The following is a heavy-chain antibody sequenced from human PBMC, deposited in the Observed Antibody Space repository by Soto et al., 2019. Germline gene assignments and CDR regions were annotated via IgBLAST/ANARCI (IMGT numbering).Heavy chain of an antibody. CDR3: AREAATVTTSDY. CDR1: GGTFSSYT. V-gene: IGHV1-69*08. CDR2: IIPILGIA. Sequence: QVQLVQSGAEVKKPGSSVKVSCKASGGTFSSYTISWVRQAPGQGLEWMGRIIPILGIANYAQKFQGRVTITADKSTSTAYMELSSLRSEDTAVYYSAREAATVTTSDYWGQGTLVTVSP. D-gene: IGHD4-17*01. J-gene: IGHJ4*02.